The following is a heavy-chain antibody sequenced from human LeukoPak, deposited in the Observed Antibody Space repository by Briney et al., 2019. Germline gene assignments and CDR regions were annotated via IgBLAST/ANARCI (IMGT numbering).Heavy chain of an antibody. Sequence: ASVTVSFKCTVYTFIHYGINWVRQAPGQGREWMGWMKYNSGDRHVARKFQGRRTMTRNTAISKAFMELSSLRAEDTAVYYCARGESSSSWYPSDYWGQGSLVTVSS. CDR1: VYTFIHYG. J-gene: IGHJ4*02. D-gene: IGHD6-13*01. V-gene: IGHV1-8*01. CDR2: MKYNSGDR. CDR3: ARGESSSSWYPSDY.